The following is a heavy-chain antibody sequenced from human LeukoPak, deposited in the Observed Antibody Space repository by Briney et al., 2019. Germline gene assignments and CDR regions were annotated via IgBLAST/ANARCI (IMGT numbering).Heavy chain of an antibody. V-gene: IGHV3-30-3*01. CDR1: GFTFSSYA. Sequence: GGSLRLSCEASGFTFSSYAMHWVRQAPGKGLEWVAVISYDGSNKYYADSVKGRFTISRDNSKNTLYLQMNSLRAEDTAVYYCASGDSGSYYYYGMDVWGQGTTVTVSS. CDR3: ASGDSGSYYYYGMDV. D-gene: IGHD1-26*01. CDR2: ISYDGSNK. J-gene: IGHJ6*02.